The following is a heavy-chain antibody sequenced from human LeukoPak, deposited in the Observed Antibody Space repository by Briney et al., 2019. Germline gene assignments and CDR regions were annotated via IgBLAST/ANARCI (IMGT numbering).Heavy chain of an antibody. D-gene: IGHD3-10*01. Sequence: PSETLSLTCTVSGGSISFYYWSWIRQPPGKGLEWIGYIYYSGSTNYNPSLKSRATISVDTSKNQFSLKLTSVAAADTAVYYCARAGGSYFDYWGQGTLVTVSS. CDR2: IYYSGST. V-gene: IGHV4-59*01. CDR1: GGSISFYY. J-gene: IGHJ4*02. CDR3: ARAGGSYFDY.